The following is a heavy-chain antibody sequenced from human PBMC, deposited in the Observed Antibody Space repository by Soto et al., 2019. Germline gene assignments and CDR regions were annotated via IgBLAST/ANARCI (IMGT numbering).Heavy chain of an antibody. CDR1: GYSFASYW. J-gene: IGHJ6*03. CDR2: IYPGASDT. V-gene: IGHV5-51*01. Sequence: GYRQISFEGSGYSFASYWITWVRQMPGKGLEWMGIIYPGASDTRYSPFFQVQFTIAANKSVSTAYLQWSSLKASDTAMYYSARGNYYYYYYLDVWGKGTTVTVPS. CDR3: ARGNYYYYYYLDV.